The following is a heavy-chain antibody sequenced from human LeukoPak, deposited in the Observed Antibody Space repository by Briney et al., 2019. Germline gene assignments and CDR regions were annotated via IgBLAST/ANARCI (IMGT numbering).Heavy chain of an antibody. Sequence: GGSLRLSCAASGFTFSTYGMHWVRQAPGKGLEWVAVISYDESNKYYAESVKGRFTISRDNSKNTLYLQMNSLRAEDTAVYYCAKGNFDWLLDDYWGQGTLVTVSS. CDR1: GFTFSTYG. J-gene: IGHJ4*02. CDR2: ISYDESNK. CDR3: AKGNFDWLLDDY. V-gene: IGHV3-30*18. D-gene: IGHD3-9*01.